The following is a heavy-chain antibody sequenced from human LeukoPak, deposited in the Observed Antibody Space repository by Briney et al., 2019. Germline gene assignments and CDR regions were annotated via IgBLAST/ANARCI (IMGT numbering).Heavy chain of an antibody. CDR3: ARGGSYLSAFDI. J-gene: IGHJ3*02. V-gene: IGHV3-53*01. CDR2: IYGGGSV. D-gene: IGHD1-26*01. CDR1: GFTFSNYM. Sequence: GGSLRLSCAASGFTFSNYMMHWVRQAPGKGLEWVSIIYGGGSVFYADSVKGRFTISRDNSKNTLYLQMNSLRGEDTAVYYCARGGSYLSAFDIWGQGTMVTVSS.